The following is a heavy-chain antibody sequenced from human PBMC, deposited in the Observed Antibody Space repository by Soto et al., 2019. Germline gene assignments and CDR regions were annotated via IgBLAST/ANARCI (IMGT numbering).Heavy chain of an antibody. V-gene: IGHV3-23*01. J-gene: IGHJ4*02. CDR1: GFTFSSYA. CDR2: ISGSGGST. Sequence: EVQLLESGGGLVQPGGSLRLSCAASGFTFSSYAMSWVRQAPGKGLEWVSAISGSGGSTYYADTVKGRFTISRDNSKNTLYLQMNSLRAEDTAVYYCAKDYRRVPAAIDYWGQGTLVTVSS. D-gene: IGHD2-2*01. CDR3: AKDYRRVPAAIDY.